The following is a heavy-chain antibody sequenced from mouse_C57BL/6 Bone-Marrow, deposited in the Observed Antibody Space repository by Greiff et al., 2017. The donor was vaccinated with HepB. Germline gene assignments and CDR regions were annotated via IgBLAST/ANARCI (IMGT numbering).Heavy chain of an antibody. Sequence: EVKLQQSGAELVRPGASVKLSCTASGFNIKDDYMHWVKQRPEQGLEWIGWIDPENGDTEYASKFQGKATITADTSSNTAYLQLSSLTSEDTAVYYCTLLRAWFAYWGQGTLVTVSA. J-gene: IGHJ3*01. CDR3: TLLRAWFAY. CDR2: IDPENGDT. D-gene: IGHD1-1*01. CDR1: GFNIKDDY. V-gene: IGHV14-4*01.